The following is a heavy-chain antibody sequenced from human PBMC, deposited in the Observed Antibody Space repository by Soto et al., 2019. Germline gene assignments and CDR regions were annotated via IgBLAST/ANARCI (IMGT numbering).Heavy chain of an antibody. CDR1: GGSISSYY. Sequence: SETLSLTCTVSGGSISSYYLSWIRQPPGKGLEWIGYIYYSGSTNYNPSLKSRVTISVDTSKNQFSLKLSSVTAADTAVYYCARLFSGRFGELYFDYWGQGTLVTVSS. CDR2: IYYSGST. D-gene: IGHD3-10*01. J-gene: IGHJ4*02. CDR3: ARLFSGRFGELYFDY. V-gene: IGHV4-59*08.